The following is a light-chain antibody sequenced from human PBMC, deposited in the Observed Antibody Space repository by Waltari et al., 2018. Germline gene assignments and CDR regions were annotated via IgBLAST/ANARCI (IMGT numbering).Light chain of an antibody. CDR3: QQSYSPLT. CDR2: AAS. V-gene: IGKV1-39*01. J-gene: IGKJ4*01. Sequence: DIQMTQSPSSLSASIGDRVTITCRPSKSINNFLNWYQQKPGKAPKLLIYAASTLQSGVPSRFSGSGSETHFTLTISSLQPEDVAAYYCQQSYSPLTFGGGTNVEIK. CDR1: KSINNF.